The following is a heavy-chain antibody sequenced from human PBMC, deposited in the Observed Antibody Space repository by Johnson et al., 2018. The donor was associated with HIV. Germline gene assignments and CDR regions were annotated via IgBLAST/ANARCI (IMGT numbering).Heavy chain of an antibody. V-gene: IGHV3-53*01. CDR2: SGSGGST. CDR1: GFTVSSNY. Sequence: VQLVESGGGLIQPGGSLRLSCAASGFTVSSNYMSWVRQAPGKGLEWVSAISGSGGSTYYADSVKGRFTISRDNSKNTLYLQMNSLRAEDTAVYYCARDRSENAFDIWGQGTMVTVSS. J-gene: IGHJ3*02. CDR3: ARDRSENAFDI.